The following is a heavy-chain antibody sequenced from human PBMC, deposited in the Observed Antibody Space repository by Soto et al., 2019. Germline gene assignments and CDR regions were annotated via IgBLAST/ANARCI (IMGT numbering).Heavy chain of an antibody. CDR2: IKPNRGDT. D-gene: IGHD6-19*01. V-gene: IGHV1-2*02. Sequence: GASVKVSCKASGYTFTAYYIHWVRQAPGQGLECMGWIKPNRGDTGYTQKFQGRVTRTRDTSISTAYMELSSLRSDDTAMYYCARGSAVGGNWFDSWGQGTLVTVSS. J-gene: IGHJ5*01. CDR1: GYTFTAYY. CDR3: ARGSAVGGNWFDS.